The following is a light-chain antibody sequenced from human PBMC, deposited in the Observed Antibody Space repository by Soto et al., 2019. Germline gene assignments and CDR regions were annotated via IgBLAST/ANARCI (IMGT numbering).Light chain of an antibody. CDR3: SSYAGSNNFYV. J-gene: IGLJ1*01. CDR2: EVS. Sequence: QSVLTQPPSASGSPGQSVTISCTGTSSDVGGYNYVSWYQQHPGKAPKLMIYEVSKRPSGVPDRFSGSKSGNTASLTVSGLQAEDEADYYSSSYAGSNNFYVFGTGTKGTVL. CDR1: SSDVGGYNY. V-gene: IGLV2-8*01.